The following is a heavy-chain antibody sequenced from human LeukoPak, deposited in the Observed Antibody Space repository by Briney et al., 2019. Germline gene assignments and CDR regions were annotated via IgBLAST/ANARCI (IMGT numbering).Heavy chain of an antibody. CDR3: ARGPNSNWSGLDF. V-gene: IGHV3-74*01. CDR2: ISPTGSTT. Sequence: GGPLRLSCTASGFSFSGHWMHWARQLPGKGLVWVSRISPTGSTTSYADSVKGRFTVSRDNAKNTLYLQVNNLRAEDTAVYYCARGPNSNWSGLDFWGQGTLLTVSS. D-gene: IGHD6-6*01. J-gene: IGHJ4*02. CDR1: GFSFSGHW.